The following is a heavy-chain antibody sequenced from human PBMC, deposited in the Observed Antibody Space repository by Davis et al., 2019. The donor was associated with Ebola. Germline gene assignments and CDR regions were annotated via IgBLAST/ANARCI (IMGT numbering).Heavy chain of an antibody. CDR3: ARHKWTRTLYYYSGMEV. J-gene: IGHJ6*02. V-gene: IGHV4-59*08. CDR1: GGSISSYY. D-gene: IGHD1-26*01. CDR2: NYYSGGT. Sequence: PSETLSLTCTVSGGSISSYYWSWIRQPPGKGLEWIGYNYYSGGTNYNPSLKSRVTMSVDTSKNQFSLKLSSVTAADTAVYYWARHKWTRTLYYYSGMEVWGQGTTVTVSS.